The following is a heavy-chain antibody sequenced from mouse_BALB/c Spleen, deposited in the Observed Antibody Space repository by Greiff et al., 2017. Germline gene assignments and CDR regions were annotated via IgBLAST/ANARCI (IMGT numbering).Heavy chain of an antibody. CDR2: ILPGSGST. Sequence: VQLQQSGAELMKPGASVKISCKATGYTFSSYWIEWVKQRPGHGLEWIGEILPGSGSTNYNEKFKGKATFTADTSSNTAYMQLSSLTSEDSAVSYCASRLGLRDYYAMDYWGQGTSVTVSS. J-gene: IGHJ4*01. CDR3: ASRLGLRDYYAMDY. D-gene: IGHD2-2*01. V-gene: IGHV1-9*01. CDR1: GYTFSSYW.